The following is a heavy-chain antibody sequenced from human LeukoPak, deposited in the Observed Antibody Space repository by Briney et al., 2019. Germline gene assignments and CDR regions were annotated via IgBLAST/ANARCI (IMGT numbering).Heavy chain of an antibody. Sequence: GGSLRLSCAASGFTFSNYWMSWVRQAPGKGLEWVANIEQDGSEKNYVDSVKGRFTISRDNAKNSLYLQMNSLRAEDTALYYCAKSLYGDPNYGMDVWGQGTTVTVSS. V-gene: IGHV3-7*03. J-gene: IGHJ6*02. CDR2: IEQDGSEK. CDR3: AKSLYGDPNYGMDV. D-gene: IGHD4-17*01. CDR1: GFTFSNYW.